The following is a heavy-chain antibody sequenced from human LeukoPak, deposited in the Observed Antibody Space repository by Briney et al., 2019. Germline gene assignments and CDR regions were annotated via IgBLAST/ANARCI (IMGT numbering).Heavy chain of an antibody. CDR2: IYYSGST. V-gene: IGHV4-59*01. J-gene: IGHJ5*02. CDR3: ARDNYGSGSLLLDNWFDP. Sequence: PSETLSLTCTVSGGSISRYYWSWIRQPPGKGLEWIGYIYYSGSTNYNPSLQSRVTISVDTSKSQFSLKLSSVTAADPAVYYCARDNYGSGSLLLDNWFDPWGQGTLVTVSS. D-gene: IGHD3-10*01. CDR1: GGSISRYY.